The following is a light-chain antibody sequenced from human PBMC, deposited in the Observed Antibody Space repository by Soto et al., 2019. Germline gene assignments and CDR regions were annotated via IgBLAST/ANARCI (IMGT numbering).Light chain of an antibody. CDR2: DAS. CDR1: QSIDIY. CDR3: QQRSNWPPIT. Sequence: EIVLTQSPATLSLSPGERATLSCRASQSIDIYLAWYQQKPGQAPRLLIYDASNRATGIPARLSGSGSGTDFTLTISSLEPEDFAVYYCQQRSNWPPITFGQGTRLEIK. V-gene: IGKV3-11*01. J-gene: IGKJ5*01.